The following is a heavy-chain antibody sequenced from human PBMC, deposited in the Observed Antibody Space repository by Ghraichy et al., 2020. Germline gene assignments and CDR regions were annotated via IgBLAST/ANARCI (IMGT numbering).Heavy chain of an antibody. J-gene: IGHJ6*02. V-gene: IGHV3-23*01. Sequence: GGSLRLSCAASGFTFSSYAMSWVRQAPGKGLEWVSAISGSGGSTYYADSVKGRFTISRDNSKNTLYLQMNSLRAEDTAVYYCAIPPSDYYGMDVWGQGTTVTVSS. CDR3: AIPPSDYYGMDV. CDR1: GFTFSSYA. CDR2: ISGSGGST.